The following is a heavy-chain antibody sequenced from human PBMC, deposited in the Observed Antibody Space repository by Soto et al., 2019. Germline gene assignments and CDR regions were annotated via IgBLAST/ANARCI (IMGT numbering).Heavy chain of an antibody. J-gene: IGHJ6*04. CDR3: GRDPIFDCLLLHYLPVRAV. D-gene: IGHD3-9*01. CDR1: GFTFSSYS. CDR2: ISSSSSTI. V-gene: IGHV3-48*02. Sequence: PGGSLRLSCAASGFTFSSYSMNWVRQAPGKGLEWVSYISSSSSTIYYADSVKGRFTISRDNAKNSLYLQMNSLSDEHTAVYYCGRDPIFDCLLLHYLPVRAVWGKGPTVPVSP.